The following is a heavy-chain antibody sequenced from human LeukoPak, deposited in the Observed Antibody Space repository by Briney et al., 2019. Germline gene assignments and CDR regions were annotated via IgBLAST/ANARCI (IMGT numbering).Heavy chain of an antibody. J-gene: IGHJ3*02. CDR3: ARDSGTYWYNWNHPDAFDI. CDR1: GFTFSSYS. D-gene: IGHD1-20*01. Sequence: GGSLRLSCAASGFTFSSYSMNLVRQAPGKGLEWVSSISSSSSYIYYADSVKGRFTISRDNAKNSLYLQMNSLRAEDTAVYYCARDSGTYWYNWNHPDAFDIWGQGTMVTVSS. CDR2: ISSSSSYI. V-gene: IGHV3-21*01.